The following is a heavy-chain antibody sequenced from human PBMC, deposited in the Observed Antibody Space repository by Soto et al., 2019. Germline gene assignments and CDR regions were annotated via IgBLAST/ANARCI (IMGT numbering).Heavy chain of an antibody. CDR3: ARWGTTGGLDV. CDR2: TSYDGSNN. V-gene: IGHV3-33*05. D-gene: IGHD3-16*01. CDR1: GFTFRSYV. J-gene: IGHJ4*02. Sequence: SVGGVVQPGTSLRLSCVGSGFTFRSYVIHWVRQAPGKGLEWVALTSYDGSNNFYGDSVKGRFTISRDNSRNTVELQMDSLRLEDTALYYCARWGTTGGLDVWGQGTLVSVSS.